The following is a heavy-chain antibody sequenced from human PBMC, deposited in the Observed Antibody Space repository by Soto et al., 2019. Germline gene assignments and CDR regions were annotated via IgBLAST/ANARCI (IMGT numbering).Heavy chain of an antibody. CDR1: GFTFSSYS. Sequence: EVQLVESGGGLVKPGGSLRLSCAASGFTFSSYSMNWVRQAPGKGLEWVSSISSSSSYIYYADSVKGRFTISRDNAKNSLNLQMNSLRDEDTAVYYCAREQWGSGWQRGPYYFDYWGQGTLVTVSS. CDR3: AREQWGSGWQRGPYYFDY. CDR2: ISSSSSYI. V-gene: IGHV3-21*01. J-gene: IGHJ4*02. D-gene: IGHD6-19*01.